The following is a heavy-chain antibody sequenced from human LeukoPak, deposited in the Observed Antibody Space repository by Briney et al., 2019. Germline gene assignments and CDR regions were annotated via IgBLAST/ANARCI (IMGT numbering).Heavy chain of an antibody. CDR3: ARGRYCTNGVCQFFDY. CDR2: IHYSGGT. Sequence: PSETLSLTCTVSGGSISSSTYYWSWIRQPPGKGLEWIGYIHYSGGTNYNPSLKSRVTISVDTSENQFSLKLSSVTAADTAVYYCARGRYCTNGVCQFFDYWGQGTLVTVSS. D-gene: IGHD2-8*01. CDR1: GGSISSSTYY. J-gene: IGHJ4*02. V-gene: IGHV4-61*01.